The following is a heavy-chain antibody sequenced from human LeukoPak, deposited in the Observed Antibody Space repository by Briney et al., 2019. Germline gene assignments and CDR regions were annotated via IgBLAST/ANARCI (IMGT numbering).Heavy chain of an antibody. V-gene: IGHV3-23*01. D-gene: IGHD5-18*01. J-gene: IGHJ4*02. CDR3: AKERGGYSYGSAVVY. Sequence: GGSLRLSCAASGFAFSSYAMSWARQAPGKGLEWVSAISGSGGSTYYADSVKGRFTISRDNSKNTLYLQMNSLRAEDTAVYYCAKERGGYSYGSAVVYWGQGTLVTVSS. CDR1: GFAFSSYA. CDR2: ISGSGGST.